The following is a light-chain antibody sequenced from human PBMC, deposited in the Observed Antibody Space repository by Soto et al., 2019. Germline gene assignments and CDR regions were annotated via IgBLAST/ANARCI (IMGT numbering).Light chain of an antibody. V-gene: IGKV1-5*01. CDR3: QQYNTNSPWT. CDR2: DAS. CDR1: QTISRR. Sequence: DIQMTQSPSTLSASVGDRVTITCRASQTISRRLAWYQQKPGKAPKLLIYDASTLESGVPSRFSGSASGTEFTLTISSLQPDDFATYYCQQYNTNSPWTFGQGTKVHIK. J-gene: IGKJ1*01.